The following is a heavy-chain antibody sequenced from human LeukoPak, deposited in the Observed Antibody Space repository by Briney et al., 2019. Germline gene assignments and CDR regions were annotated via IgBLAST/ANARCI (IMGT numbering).Heavy chain of an antibody. V-gene: IGHV1-2*02. D-gene: IGHD3-3*01. CDR3: TRVWKSGPDWFDP. CDR2: INPNSGGT. Sequence: ASVKVSCKASGYTFPNYYMHWVRQAPGQGLEWMGWINPNSGGTNNPQKFQGRITMTRDMSISTAYMELSSLRSDDTAVYYCTRVWKSGPDWFDPWGQGTLVTVSS. CDR1: GYTFPNYY. J-gene: IGHJ5*02.